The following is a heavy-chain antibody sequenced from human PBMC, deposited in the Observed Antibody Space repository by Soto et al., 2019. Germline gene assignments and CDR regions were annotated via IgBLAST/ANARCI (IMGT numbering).Heavy chain of an antibody. D-gene: IGHD5-12*01. CDR3: AKDSGGYDFSSLDY. J-gene: IGHJ4*02. Sequence: GGSLRLSCAASGFTFSSYGMHWVRQAPGKGLEWVAVISYDGSNKYYADSVKGRFTISRDNSKNTLYLQMNSLRAEDTAVYYCAKDSGGYDFSSLDYWGQGTLVTVSS. CDR2: ISYDGSNK. V-gene: IGHV3-30*18. CDR1: GFTFSSYG.